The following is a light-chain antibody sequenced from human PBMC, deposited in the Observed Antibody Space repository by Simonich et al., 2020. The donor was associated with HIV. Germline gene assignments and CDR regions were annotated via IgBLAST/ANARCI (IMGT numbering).Light chain of an antibody. CDR1: SSDVGGYNY. J-gene: IGLJ3*02. CDR3: SSYTSSSTWV. CDR2: DVT. V-gene: IGLV2-14*03. Sequence: QSALTQPASVSGSPGQSITISCTGTSSDVGGYNYVSWYQQHPGKAPKHIIHDVTQGPSGVSNRFSGSKSGNTASLTISGLQAEDEADYYCSSYTSSSTWVFGGGTKLTVL.